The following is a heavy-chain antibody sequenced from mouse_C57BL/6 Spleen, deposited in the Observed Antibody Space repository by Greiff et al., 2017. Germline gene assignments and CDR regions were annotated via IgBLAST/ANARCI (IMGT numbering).Heavy chain of an antibody. D-gene: IGHD1-1*01. CDR1: GYTFTSYW. CDR3: ATLYGSSYFDY. J-gene: IGHJ2*01. V-gene: IGHV1-74*01. CDR2: IHPSDSDT. Sequence: QVQLQQPGAELVKPGASVKVSCKASGYTFTSYWMHWVKQRPGQGLAWIGMIHPSDSDTNYNQKFKGKSTLTVDKSCSTAYMQLSSLTSEDSAVDYCATLYGSSYFDYWGQGTTLTVSS.